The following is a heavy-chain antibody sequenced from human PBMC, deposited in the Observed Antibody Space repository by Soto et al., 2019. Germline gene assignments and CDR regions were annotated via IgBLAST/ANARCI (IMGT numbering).Heavy chain of an antibody. Sequence: GGSLRLSCAASGFTFSIYWMHWVRQAPGKGLVRVSRINSDGSSTSYADSVKGRFTISRDNAKNTLYLQMNSLRAEDTAVYYCARNLLDLYSSSPGIDYWGQGTLVTVSS. J-gene: IGHJ4*02. CDR3: ARNLLDLYSSSPGIDY. D-gene: IGHD6-6*01. V-gene: IGHV3-74*01. CDR1: GFTFSIYW. CDR2: INSDGSST.